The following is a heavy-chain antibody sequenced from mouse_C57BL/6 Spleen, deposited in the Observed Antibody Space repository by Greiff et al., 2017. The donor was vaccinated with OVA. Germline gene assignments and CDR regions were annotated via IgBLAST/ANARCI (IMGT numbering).Heavy chain of an antibody. J-gene: IGHJ4*01. V-gene: IGHV2-5*01. CDR2: IWRGGST. D-gene: IGHD1-1*01. Sequence: QVHVKQSGPGLVQPSQSLSITCTVSGFSLTSYGVHWVRQSPGKGLEWLGVIWRGGSTDYNAAFMSRLSITKDNSKSQVFFKMNSLQADDTAIYYCARREDYYGSSLYYYAMDYWGQGTSVTVSS. CDR3: ARREDYYGSSLYYYAMDY. CDR1: GFSLTSYG.